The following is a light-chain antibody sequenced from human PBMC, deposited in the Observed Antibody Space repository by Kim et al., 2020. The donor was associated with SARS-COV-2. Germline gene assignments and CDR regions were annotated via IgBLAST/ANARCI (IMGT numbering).Light chain of an antibody. CDR2: LNSDGSH. J-gene: IGLJ2*01. CDR3: QTWGTGMV. Sequence: QLVLTQSPSASASLGASVKLTCTLSSGHSSYAIAWHQQQPEKGSRYLMKLNSDGSHSKGDGIPDRFSGSSSGAERYLTISSLQSEDEADYYCQTWGTGMVFGGGTQLTVL. V-gene: IGLV4-69*01. CDR1: SGHSSYA.